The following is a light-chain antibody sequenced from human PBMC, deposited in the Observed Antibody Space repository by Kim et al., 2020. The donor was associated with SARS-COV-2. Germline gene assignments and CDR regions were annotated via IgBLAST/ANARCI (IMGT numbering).Light chain of an antibody. Sequence: SSELTQDPAVSVALGQTVRITCQGDSLRIYSANWYQQKPGQAPLLVIYGKNNRPSGIPDRFSGSSSGNTASLTITGAQAEDEADYYCNSRDSSVYSGSHLYVFGTGTKVTVL. V-gene: IGLV3-19*01. CDR3: NSRDSSVYSGSHLYV. CDR1: SLRIYS. J-gene: IGLJ1*01. CDR2: GKN.